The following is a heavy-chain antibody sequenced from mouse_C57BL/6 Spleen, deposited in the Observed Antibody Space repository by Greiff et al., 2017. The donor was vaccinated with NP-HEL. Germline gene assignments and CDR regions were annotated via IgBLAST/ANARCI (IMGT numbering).Heavy chain of an antibody. CDR3: ARGPVRYGSSYWYFDV. V-gene: IGHV1-64*01. CDR2: IHPNSGST. CDR1: GYTFTSYW. J-gene: IGHJ1*03. D-gene: IGHD1-1*01. Sequence: VQLQQPGAELVKPGALVKLSCKASGYTFTSYWMHWVKQRPGQGLEWIGMIHPNSGSTNYNEKFKSKATLTVDKSSSTAYMQLSSLTSEDSAVYYCARGPVRYGSSYWYFDVWGTGTTVTVSS.